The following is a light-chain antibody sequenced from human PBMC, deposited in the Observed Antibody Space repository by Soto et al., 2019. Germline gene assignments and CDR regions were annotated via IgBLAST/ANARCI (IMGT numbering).Light chain of an antibody. CDR1: SSDVGGFNY. CDR2: EVS. V-gene: IGLV2-14*01. Sequence: QSALPQPASVSGSPGQSITISCTGTSSDVGGFNYVSWYQQYPGEAPKLLIYEVSNRPSGVSSRFSGSKSGNTASLTISGLQADDECDYYCSSFTNSNTWVFGGGTKLTVV. J-gene: IGLJ3*02. CDR3: SSFTNSNTWV.